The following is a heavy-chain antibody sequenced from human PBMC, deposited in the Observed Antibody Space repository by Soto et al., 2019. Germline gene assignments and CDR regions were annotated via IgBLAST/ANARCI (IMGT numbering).Heavy chain of an antibody. V-gene: IGHV4-4*07. Sequence: SETLSLTCTVSGGSISSYYWSWIRQPAGKGLEWIGRIYTSGSTNYNPSLKSRVTMSVDTSKNQFSLKLSSVTAADTAVYYCARDNVLLWFGELYVLGVWGQGTTVTVSS. CDR1: GGSISSYY. J-gene: IGHJ6*02. CDR2: IYTSGST. CDR3: ARDNVLLWFGELYVLGV. D-gene: IGHD3-10*01.